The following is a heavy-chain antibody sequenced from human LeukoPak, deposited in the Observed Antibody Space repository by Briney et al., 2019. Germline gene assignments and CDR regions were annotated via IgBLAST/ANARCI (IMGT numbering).Heavy chain of an antibody. CDR3: ARPVLRFFGMDV. D-gene: IGHD3-3*01. Sequence: SETLSLTCTVSGGSISSSSHYWGWIRQPPGKGLEWIGSIYYSGSTYYNPSLKSRVTISVDTSKNQFSLKLSSVTAADTAVYYCARPVLRFFGMDVWGQGTTVTVSS. V-gene: IGHV4-39*01. J-gene: IGHJ6*02. CDR2: IYYSGST. CDR1: GGSISSSSHY.